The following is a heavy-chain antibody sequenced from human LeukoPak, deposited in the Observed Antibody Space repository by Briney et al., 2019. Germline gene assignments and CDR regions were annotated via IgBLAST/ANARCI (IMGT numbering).Heavy chain of an antibody. J-gene: IGHJ4*02. CDR3: AKGSYYDSSGSFYFDY. Sequence: GGSLRLSCAASGFTFSSYAMSWVRQAPGKGLEWVSAISGSGASTYYADSVKGRFTISRDNSKNTLYVQVNSLGTEDTAAHYCAKGSYYDSSGSFYFDYWGQGTLVTVSS. CDR2: ISGSGAST. CDR1: GFTFSSYA. V-gene: IGHV3-23*01. D-gene: IGHD3-22*01.